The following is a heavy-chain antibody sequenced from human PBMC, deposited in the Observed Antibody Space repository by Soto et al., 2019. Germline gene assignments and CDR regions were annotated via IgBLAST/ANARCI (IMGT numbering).Heavy chain of an antibody. CDR2: IYSGGST. CDR1: GFTVSSNY. CDR3: AKSLSVGATPPFDY. J-gene: IGHJ4*02. V-gene: IGHV3-66*01. D-gene: IGHD1-26*01. Sequence: PGGSLRLSCAASGFTVSSNYMSWVRQAPGKGLEWVSVIYSGGSTYYADSVKGRFTISRDNSKNTLYLQMNSLRAEDTAVYYCAKSLSVGATPPFDYWGQGTLVTVSS.